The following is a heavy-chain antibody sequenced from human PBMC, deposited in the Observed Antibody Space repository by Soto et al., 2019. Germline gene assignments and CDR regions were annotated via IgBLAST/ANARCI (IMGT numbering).Heavy chain of an antibody. CDR3: AGGRYCSSTSCYGYYMDV. V-gene: IGHV4-34*01. Sequence: QVQLQQWGAGLLKPSETLSLTCAVYGGSFSGYYWSWIRQPPGKGLEWIGEINHSGSTNYNPSLKSRVTISVDTSKNQFSLKLSSVTAADTTVYYCAGGRYCSSTSCYGYYMDVWGKGTTVTVSS. J-gene: IGHJ6*03. D-gene: IGHD2-2*01. CDR2: INHSGST. CDR1: GGSFSGYY.